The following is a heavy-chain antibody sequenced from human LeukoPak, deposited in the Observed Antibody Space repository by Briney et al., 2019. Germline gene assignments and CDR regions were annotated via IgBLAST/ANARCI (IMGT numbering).Heavy chain of an antibody. J-gene: IGHJ4*02. V-gene: IGHV3-7*01. CDR3: AKAQGSSSWSFDY. CDR2: IKQDGSGK. D-gene: IGHD6-13*01. Sequence: GGSLRLSCAASGFTFSDYWMSWVRQAPGKGLEWVASIKQDGSGKYYADSVKGRFTISRDNSKNTLYLQMNSLRAEDTAVYYCAKAQGSSSWSFDYWGQGTLVTVSS. CDR1: GFTFSDYW.